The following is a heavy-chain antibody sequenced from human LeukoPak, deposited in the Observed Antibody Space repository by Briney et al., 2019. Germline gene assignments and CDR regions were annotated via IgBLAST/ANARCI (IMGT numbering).Heavy chain of an antibody. CDR1: GFTFSSYS. Sequence: GGSLRLSCAASGFTFSSYSMNWVRQAPGKGLEWVSSISSSSSYIYYADSVKGRFTISRDNAKNSLYLQMNSLRAEDTAVYYCARDPLNWNDDNYWGQGTQVTVSS. CDR3: ARDPLNWNDDNY. D-gene: IGHD1-1*01. V-gene: IGHV3-21*01. CDR2: ISSSSSYI. J-gene: IGHJ4*02.